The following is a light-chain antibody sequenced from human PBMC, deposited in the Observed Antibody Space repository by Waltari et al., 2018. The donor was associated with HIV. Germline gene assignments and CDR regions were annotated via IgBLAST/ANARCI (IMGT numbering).Light chain of an antibody. Sequence: DIKMTQPPSTLTASVGDTVTLTCRASQSIRNYLAWYQQNSGRAPQLLISEVSTLETGVPSRFSGRRIGSEFTLTISSLQSDDFATYYCLQYDDLWTFGQGTKVE. CDR2: EVS. CDR3: LQYDDLWT. CDR1: QSIRNY. V-gene: IGKV1-5*01. J-gene: IGKJ1*01.